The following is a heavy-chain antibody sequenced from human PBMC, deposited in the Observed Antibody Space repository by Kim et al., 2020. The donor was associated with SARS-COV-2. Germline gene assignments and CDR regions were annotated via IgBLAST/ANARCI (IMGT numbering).Heavy chain of an antibody. CDR3: ASSGGSYAYYNYYYMDV. CDR2: IYYSGST. D-gene: IGHD1-26*01. CDR1: GGSISSYY. J-gene: IGHJ6*03. V-gene: IGHV4-59*01. Sequence: SETLSLTCTVSGGSISSYYWSWIRQPPGKGLEWIGYIYYSGSTNYNPSLKSRVTISVDTSKNQFSLKLSSVTAADTAVYYCASSGGSYAYYNYYYMDVWGKGTTVTVSS.